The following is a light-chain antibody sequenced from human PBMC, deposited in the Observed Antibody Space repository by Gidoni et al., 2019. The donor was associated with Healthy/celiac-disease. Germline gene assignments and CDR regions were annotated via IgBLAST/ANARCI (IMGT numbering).Light chain of an antibody. Sequence: DIQMPPSPSTLSASVGDRVTITCRASQSISSWVAWYQQKPGKAPKLLIYKASSLESGGPSRFSGSGSGTEFTLTISRLQPDDFATYYCQQYNSYPRTFGQGTKVEIK. CDR3: QQYNSYPRT. J-gene: IGKJ1*01. CDR1: QSISSW. V-gene: IGKV1-5*03. CDR2: KAS.